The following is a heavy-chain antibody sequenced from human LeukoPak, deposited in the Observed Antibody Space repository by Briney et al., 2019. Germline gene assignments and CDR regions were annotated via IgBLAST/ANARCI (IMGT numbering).Heavy chain of an antibody. CDR2: IYYTGSA. V-gene: IGHV4-59*01. CDR3: ARIAPGMSFDY. CDR1: GGSISSYY. D-gene: IGHD1-14*01. Sequence: SETLSLTCTVSGGSISSYYWSWIRQPPGKGLEWIGYIYYTGSANYNSSLQSRVTISVDTSNDHFSLKLNSVTAADTAVYYCARIAPGMSFDYWGQGTLVTVSS. J-gene: IGHJ4*02.